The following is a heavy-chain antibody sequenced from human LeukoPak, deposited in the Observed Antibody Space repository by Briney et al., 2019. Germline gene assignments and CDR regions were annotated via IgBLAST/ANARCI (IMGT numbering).Heavy chain of an antibody. J-gene: IGHJ4*02. CDR1: GDSVSSNSAA. D-gene: IGHD6-19*01. Sequence: SQTLSLTCAIPGDSVSSNSAAWNWIRQSPSRGLEWLGRTYYRSKWYNDYAVSVKSRITINPDTSKNQFSLQLNSVTAADTAMYYCARSVAVADIPFLDYWGQGTLVTVSS. V-gene: IGHV6-1*01. CDR2: TYYRSKWYN. CDR3: ARSVAVADIPFLDY.